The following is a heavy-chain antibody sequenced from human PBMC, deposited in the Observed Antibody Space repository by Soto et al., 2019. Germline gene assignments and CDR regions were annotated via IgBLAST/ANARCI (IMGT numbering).Heavy chain of an antibody. D-gene: IGHD6-19*01. CDR3: ASDAVVVAGLSSYFDF. CDR1: GYTFTRFA. V-gene: IGHV1-3*04. J-gene: IGHJ4*02. Sequence: ASVKVSCKASGYTFTRFAIHWVRQAPGQRLEWMGWINTGNGNTKYSQKFQDRVTFTRDTSANIAYMELSSLRSEDTAVYYCASDAVVVAGLSSYFDFWGQRTLVTVSS. CDR2: INTGNGNT.